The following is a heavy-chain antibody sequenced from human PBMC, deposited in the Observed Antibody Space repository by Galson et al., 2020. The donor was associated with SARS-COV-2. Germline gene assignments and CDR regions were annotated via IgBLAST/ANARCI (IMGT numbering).Heavy chain of an antibody. CDR2: IYYSGST. J-gene: IGHJ6*03. V-gene: IGHV4-59*01. D-gene: IGHD3-10*01. CDR3: ARGRMNYYGSWSYFRYYYYYMDV. CDR1: GGSISSYY. Sequence: SETLSLTCTVSGGSISSYYWSWIRQPPGKGLEWIGYIYYSGSTNYNPSLKSRVTISVDTSKNQSSLKLSSVTAADTAVYYCARGRMNYYGSWSYFRYYYYYMDVWGKGTTVTVSS.